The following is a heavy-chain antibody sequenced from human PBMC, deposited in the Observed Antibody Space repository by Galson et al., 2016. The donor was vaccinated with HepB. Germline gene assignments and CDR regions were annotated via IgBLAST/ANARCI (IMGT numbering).Heavy chain of an antibody. CDR3: GKHGGFDY. Sequence: SLRLSCAASGFSFSTSGMSWVLQTPGRGLEWVSGITGSGATTHYADSVRGRFTISRDNSKNTLYLYMNSLSAGDTAVYYCGKHGGFDYWGQGALVTVSA. CDR1: GFSFSTSG. D-gene: IGHD3-16*01. CDR2: ITGSGATT. J-gene: IGHJ4*02. V-gene: IGHV3-23*01.